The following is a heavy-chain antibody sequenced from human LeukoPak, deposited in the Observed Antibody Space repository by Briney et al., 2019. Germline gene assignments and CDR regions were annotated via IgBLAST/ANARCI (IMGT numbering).Heavy chain of an antibody. J-gene: IGHJ4*02. D-gene: IGHD3-10*01. CDR2: IYPGGSDT. CDR1: GYSFTSYW. V-gene: IGHV5-51*01. Sequence: GESLKISCKGSGYSFTSYWIGWVRQMPGKGLEWMGIIYPGGSDTRYSPSFQGQVTISADKSISTAYLQWSSLKASNTAMYYCARRYYYGSRKYYFDYWGQGTLVTVSS. CDR3: ARRYYYGSRKYYFDY.